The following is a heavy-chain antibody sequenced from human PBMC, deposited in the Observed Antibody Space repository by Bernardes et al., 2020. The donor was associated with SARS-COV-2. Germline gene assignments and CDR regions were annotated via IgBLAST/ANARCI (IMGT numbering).Heavy chain of an antibody. J-gene: IGHJ5*02. CDR2: IYYSGST. CDR3: ARDFSA. D-gene: IGHD3-3*01. V-gene: IGHV4-59*01. Sequence: SETLSLTCTVSGGSISSYYWSWIRQPPGKGLEWIGYIYYSGSTNYNPSLKSRVTISVDTSKNQFSLKLSSVTAADTAVYYCARDFSAWGQGTLVTVSS. CDR1: GGSISSYY.